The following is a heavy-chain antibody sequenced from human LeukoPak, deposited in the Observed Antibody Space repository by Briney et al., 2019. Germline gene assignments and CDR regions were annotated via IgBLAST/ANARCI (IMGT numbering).Heavy chain of an antibody. V-gene: IGHV4-61*01. CDR2: IYYSGST. Sequence: PSETLSLTCTVSGGSVSSGSYYWSWIRQPPGKGLEWIGYIYYSGSTNYNPSLKSRVTISVDTSKNQFSLKLSSVTAADTAVYYCARGVVGATFFPLSNWGQGTLVTVSS. CDR1: GGSVSSGSYY. CDR3: ARGVVGATFFPLSN. J-gene: IGHJ4*02. D-gene: IGHD1-26*01.